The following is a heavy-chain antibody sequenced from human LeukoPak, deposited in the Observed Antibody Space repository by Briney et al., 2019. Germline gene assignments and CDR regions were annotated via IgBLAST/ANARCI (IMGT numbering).Heavy chain of an antibody. CDR1: GFMFSSYE. D-gene: IGHD3-9*01. Sequence: GGSLRLSCAASGFMFSSYEMNWVRQAPGKGLECISYISGSGTTKHYADSVKGRFTVSRDKAKNSLYLQMNSLRAEDTAVYYCARGMYYDILTGPLGFDYWGQGTLVTVSS. V-gene: IGHV3-48*03. CDR2: ISGSGTTK. J-gene: IGHJ4*02. CDR3: ARGMYYDILTGPLGFDY.